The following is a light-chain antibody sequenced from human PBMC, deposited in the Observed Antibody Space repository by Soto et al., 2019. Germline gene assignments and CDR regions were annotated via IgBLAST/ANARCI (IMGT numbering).Light chain of an antibody. CDR3: SSYTSTSTYV. V-gene: IGLV2-14*03. Sequence: QSVLTQPASVSGSPGQSITISCTGTSSDVGGYNYVSWYQQHPGKAPKLIIYDVSNRPSGVSNRFSGSKSGNTASLTISGLQAEDDTDYYCSSYTSTSTYVFGTGTKVTAL. CDR2: DVS. CDR1: SSDVGGYNY. J-gene: IGLJ1*01.